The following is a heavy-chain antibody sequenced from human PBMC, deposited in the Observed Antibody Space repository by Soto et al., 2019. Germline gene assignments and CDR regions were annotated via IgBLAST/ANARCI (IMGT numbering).Heavy chain of an antibody. J-gene: IGHJ6*02. CDR3: ARGAAAGVDYGMDV. D-gene: IGHD6-13*01. Sequence: QVRLRESGPGLVRPSETLSLTCSVSGGSISTYYWSWIRQPAGKGLEWIGRIYRSGGTTFNPSLMSRVSMSVATSKNQCSLKLSSVVAADTAVYYCARGAAAGVDYGMDVWGQGTTVTVS. CDR2: IYRSGGT. V-gene: IGHV4-4*07. CDR1: GGSISTYY.